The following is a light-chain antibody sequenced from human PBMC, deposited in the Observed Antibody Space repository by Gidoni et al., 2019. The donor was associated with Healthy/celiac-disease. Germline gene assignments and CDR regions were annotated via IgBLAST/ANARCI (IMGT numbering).Light chain of an antibody. V-gene: IGKV3-15*01. Sequence: EIVITQSPATLSASPGERATLSCRARQRVSSNLARDQQKPGQAPRLLIYGASTRATGIPARFSGSGSGTEFTLTISSLQSEDFAVYYCQQYNNWPPGYTFGQGTKLEIK. CDR1: QRVSSN. CDR3: QQYNNWPPGYT. J-gene: IGKJ2*01. CDR2: GAS.